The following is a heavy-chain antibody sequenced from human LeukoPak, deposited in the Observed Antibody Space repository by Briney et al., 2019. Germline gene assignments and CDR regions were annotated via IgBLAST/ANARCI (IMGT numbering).Heavy chain of an antibody. J-gene: IGHJ5*02. D-gene: IGHD3-16*02. V-gene: IGHV4-34*01. Sequence: GSLRLSCAASGFTFSSYAMSWIRQPPGKGLEWIGEINHSGSTNYNPSLKSRVTISVDTSKNQFSLKLSSVTAADTAVYYCARSYVWGSYRGNWFDPWGQGTLVTVSS. CDR3: ARSYVWGSYRGNWFDP. CDR1: GFTFSSYA. CDR2: INHSGST.